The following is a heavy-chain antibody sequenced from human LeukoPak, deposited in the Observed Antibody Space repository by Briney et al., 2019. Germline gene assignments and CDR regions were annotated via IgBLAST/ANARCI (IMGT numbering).Heavy chain of an antibody. Sequence: GESLKISCKGPGYRFSTYWIGWVRQMPGKGLEWMGIIYPGDSDSRYSPSFQGQVTISADKSISTAYLQWSSLGASDTAMYYCARHASAFDIWGQGTMVTVSS. CDR1: GYRFSTYW. CDR2: IYPGDSDS. CDR3: ARHASAFDI. V-gene: IGHV5-51*01. J-gene: IGHJ3*02.